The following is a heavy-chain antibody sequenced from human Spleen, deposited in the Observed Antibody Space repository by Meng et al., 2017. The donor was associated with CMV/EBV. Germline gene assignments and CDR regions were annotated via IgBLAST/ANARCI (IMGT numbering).Heavy chain of an antibody. Sequence: GESLKISCAASGFTVSSNYMSWVRQAPGKGLEWVSAISGSGGSTYYADSVKGRFTISRDNSKNTLYLQMNSLRAEDTAVYYCARADDYSNYGMDVWGQGTTVTVSS. CDR3: ARADDYSNYGMDV. J-gene: IGHJ6*02. D-gene: IGHD4-11*01. CDR1: GFTVSSNY. V-gene: IGHV3-23*01. CDR2: ISGSGGST.